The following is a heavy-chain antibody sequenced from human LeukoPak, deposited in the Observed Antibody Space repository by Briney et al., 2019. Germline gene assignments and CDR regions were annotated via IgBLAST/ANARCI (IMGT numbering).Heavy chain of an antibody. CDR2: IKSETDGGTT. D-gene: IGHD3/OR15-3a*01. CDR1: GFTFSNAW. V-gene: IGHV3-15*01. CDR3: TTGTQAYYYYGMDV. J-gene: IGHJ6*02. Sequence: GGSLRLSCAASGFTFSNAWMNWVRQAPGKGLEWVGRIKSETDGGTTDYAAPVKGRFTISRDDSKKTLYLQMNSLKTEDTAVYYCTTGTQAYYYYGMDVWGQGTTVTVSS.